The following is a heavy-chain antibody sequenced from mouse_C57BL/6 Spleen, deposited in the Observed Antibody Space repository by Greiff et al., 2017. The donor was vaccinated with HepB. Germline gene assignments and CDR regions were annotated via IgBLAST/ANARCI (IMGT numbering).Heavy chain of an antibody. CDR1: GYAFSSSW. Sequence: VQLQQSGPELVKPGASVKISCKASGYAFSSSWMNWVKQRPGKGLEWIGRIYPGDGDTNYNGKFKGKATLTADKSSSTAYMQLSSLTSEDSAVYFCARGGDYSNRFFDYWGQGTTLTVSS. CDR3: ARGGDYSNRFFDY. CDR2: IYPGDGDT. V-gene: IGHV1-82*01. D-gene: IGHD2-5*01. J-gene: IGHJ2*01.